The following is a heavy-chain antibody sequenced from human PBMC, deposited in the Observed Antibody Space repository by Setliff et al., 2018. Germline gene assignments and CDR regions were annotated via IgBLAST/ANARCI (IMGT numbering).Heavy chain of an antibody. CDR2: LYYSGTT. Sequence: SETLSLTCSVSGASISGYYWSWIRQSPTKGLEWIGSLYYSGTTSYNPSLKSRVTMSADTSKRQFFLKLSSVTTADTALYYCARDQWVRSPPLSFSYGMDVWGLGTTVTVSS. J-gene: IGHJ6*02. D-gene: IGHD2-8*01. CDR1: GASISGYY. V-gene: IGHV4-59*01. CDR3: ARDQWVRSPPLSFSYGMDV.